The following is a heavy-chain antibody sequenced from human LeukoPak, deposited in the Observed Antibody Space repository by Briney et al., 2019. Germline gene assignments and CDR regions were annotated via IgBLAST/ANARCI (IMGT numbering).Heavy chain of an antibody. CDR3: ATEWFTGTSLHYIY. J-gene: IGHJ4*02. V-gene: IGHV3-23*01. Sequence: PGGSLRLSCEPSGPRFSDHAMSWVRLPPGKGLEWVSLIRGSGRVTAYADSVKGRFTNSRDNSQNTLSLLLSSVRVEDTAVYDCATEWFTGTSLHYIYWGQGALVTVSS. CDR2: IRGSGRVT. D-gene: IGHD3-10*01. CDR1: GPRFSDHA.